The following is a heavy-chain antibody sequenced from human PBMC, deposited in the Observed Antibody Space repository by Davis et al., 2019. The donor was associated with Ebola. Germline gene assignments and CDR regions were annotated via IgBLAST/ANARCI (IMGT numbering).Heavy chain of an antibody. D-gene: IGHD6-19*01. V-gene: IGHV4-4*07. J-gene: IGHJ4*02. CDR1: GGSISNYF. CDR3: AREGRLSAWSYFDY. CDR2: IYSTGRT. Sequence: SETLSLTCTVSGGSISNYFWSWIRQPAGKGLEWIGRIYSTGRTAYNPSLKSRVTMSVDTSKNQFSLKLSSVTAADTAVYWCAREGRLSAWSYFDYWGQGTLVTVSS.